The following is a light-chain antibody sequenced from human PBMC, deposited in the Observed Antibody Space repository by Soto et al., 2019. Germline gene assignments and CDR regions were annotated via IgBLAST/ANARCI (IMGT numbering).Light chain of an antibody. J-gene: IGKJ1*01. V-gene: IGKV3-15*01. CDR2: GAS. CDR3: LQYNDGLAGT. CDR1: QSVSNN. Sequence: EVVMTQSPATLTVSPGERATLSCRASQSVSNNLAWYQQKPGQAPRLLILGASTRATGIPVRFSGTGSGRQFTLVISSLQSDDFAVYYCLQYNDGLAGTFGQGTQV.